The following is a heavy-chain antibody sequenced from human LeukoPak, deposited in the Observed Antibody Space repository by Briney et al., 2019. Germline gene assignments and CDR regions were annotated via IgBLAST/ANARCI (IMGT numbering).Heavy chain of an antibody. J-gene: IGHJ4*02. D-gene: IGHD4-17*01. CDR1: GGSFSGYY. V-gene: IGHV4-34*01. CDR2: IYYSGST. CDR3: ARPRGDYSYYFDY. Sequence: SETLSLTCAVYGGSFSGYYWSWIRQPPGKGLEWIGSIYYSGSTYYNPSLKSRVTISVDTSKNQFSLKLSSVTAADTAVYYCARPRGDYSYYFDYWGRGTLVTVSS.